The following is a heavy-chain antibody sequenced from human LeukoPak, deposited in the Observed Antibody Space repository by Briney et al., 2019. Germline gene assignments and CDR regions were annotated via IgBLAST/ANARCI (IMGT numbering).Heavy chain of an antibody. CDR1: GGTFSSYS. CDR3: YRTVGGGSWRGDY. D-gene: IGHD2-15*01. J-gene: IGHJ4*02. V-gene: IGHV1-69*13. Sequence: ASVKVSCKASGGTFSSYSIIWVRQAPGQGLEWMGGIIPIFGTANYAQKFQGRVTITADESTSTAYMELSSLRSEDTAVYYCYRTVGGGSWRGDYWGQGTLVTVSS. CDR2: IIPIFGTA.